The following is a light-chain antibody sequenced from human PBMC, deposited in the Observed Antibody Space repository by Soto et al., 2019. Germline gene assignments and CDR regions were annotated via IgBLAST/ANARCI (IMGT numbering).Light chain of an antibody. V-gene: IGKV1-27*01. CDR2: AAS. J-gene: IGKJ1*01. CDR1: QDITSY. Sequence: DIQMTQSPSFLSASVGDRVTITCRASQDITSYLAWYQQKPGKVPELLIYAASTLQSGVPSRFSGSGSETDFTLSITSLQSEDVGAYYCQKYNSAPWTFGQGTKVEIK. CDR3: QKYNSAPWT.